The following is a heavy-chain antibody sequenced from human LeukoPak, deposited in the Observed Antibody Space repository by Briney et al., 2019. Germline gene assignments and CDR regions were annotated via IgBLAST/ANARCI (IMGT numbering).Heavy chain of an antibody. V-gene: IGHV1-46*01. J-gene: IGHJ4*02. D-gene: IGHD1-26*01. CDR3: ARDPAKARVGAPLYQFDY. CDR1: GYTFTSYY. CDR2: INPSGGST. Sequence: ASVKVSCKASGYTFTSYYMRWVRQAPGQGLEWMGIINPSGGSTSYAQKFQGRVTMTRDTSTSTVYMELSSLRSEDTAVYYCARDPAKARVGAPLYQFDYWGQGTLVTVSS.